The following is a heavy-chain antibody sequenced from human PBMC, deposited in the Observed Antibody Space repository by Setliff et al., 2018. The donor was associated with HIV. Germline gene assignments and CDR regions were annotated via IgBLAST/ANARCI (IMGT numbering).Heavy chain of an antibody. D-gene: IGHD2-8*01. CDR1: GVSLISANYH. CDR2: IYYNGTA. J-gene: IGHJ3*02. V-gene: IGHV4-39*01. Sequence: SETLSLTCTVSGVSLISANYHWAWIRQPPGKGLEWIGSIYYNGTAYYNPSLKSRVTMSIDTSKSQFSLKLSSVTAADTAVYYCARGPSRLMVYGVPRGAFDIWGQGTKVTVSS. CDR3: ARGPSRLMVYGVPRGAFDI.